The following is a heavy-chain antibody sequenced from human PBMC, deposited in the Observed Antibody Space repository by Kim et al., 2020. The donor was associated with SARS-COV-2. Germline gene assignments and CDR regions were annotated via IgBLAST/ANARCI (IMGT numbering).Heavy chain of an antibody. D-gene: IGHD6-13*01. J-gene: IGHJ4*02. Sequence: GGSLRLSCAASGFSFSTYAMSWVRQAPGKGLEWVSSLSGSADSTRYADSVKGRFVISRDNSKNTLYLQMNSLRAEDTAIYYCAKNPLTAAAYIYFDSWGLGTLVAVSS. CDR2: LSGSADST. V-gene: IGHV3-23*01. CDR1: GFSFSTYA. CDR3: AKNPLTAAAYIYFDS.